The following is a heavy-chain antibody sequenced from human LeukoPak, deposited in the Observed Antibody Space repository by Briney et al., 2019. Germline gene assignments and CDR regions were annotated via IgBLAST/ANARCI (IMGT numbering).Heavy chain of an antibody. CDR1: GFTFNHFG. Sequence: GGSLRLSCAGSGFTFNHFGLHWVRQAPGKGLEWVSSITGSSGRTYYVDSVKGRFTISRDTSNNTLYLEMNSLGDEDTAVYYCAKGTRVGVTTPFDFWGQGTLVTVSS. J-gene: IGHJ4*02. V-gene: IGHV3-23*01. CDR2: ITGSSGRT. CDR3: AKGTRVGVTTPFDF. D-gene: IGHD3-3*01.